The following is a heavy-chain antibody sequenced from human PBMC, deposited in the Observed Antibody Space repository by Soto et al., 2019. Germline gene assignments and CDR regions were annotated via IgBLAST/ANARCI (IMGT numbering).Heavy chain of an antibody. V-gene: IGHV5-51*01. CDR1: GYSFSSYW. CDR2: IYPSDSET. CDR3: ARSGYYCSGGSCYSPYYYYGLDV. D-gene: IGHD2-15*01. J-gene: IGHJ6*02. Sequence: PGESLKISCQASGYSFSSYWIGWVRQMPGKGLEWMGIIYPSDSETIYSPSFQGQVTIPADKSIRTAYLQWSSLQASDTAMYFCARSGYYCSGGSCYSPYYYYGLDVWGQGTTVTVSS.